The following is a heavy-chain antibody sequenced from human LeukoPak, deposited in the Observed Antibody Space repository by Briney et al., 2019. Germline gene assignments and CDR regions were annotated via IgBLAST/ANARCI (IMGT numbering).Heavy chain of an antibody. Sequence: GASVKVSCKASGYTFTRYYMHWVRQAPAQGLEWMGWINPNSGGTNYAQKFQGRVTMTRDTSISTAYMELSRLRSDDTAVYYCARDDIVVVPAAARLDYWGRGTLVSVSS. V-gene: IGHV1-2*02. D-gene: IGHD2-2*01. CDR2: INPNSGGT. CDR1: GYTFTRYY. J-gene: IGHJ4*02. CDR3: ARDDIVVVPAAARLDY.